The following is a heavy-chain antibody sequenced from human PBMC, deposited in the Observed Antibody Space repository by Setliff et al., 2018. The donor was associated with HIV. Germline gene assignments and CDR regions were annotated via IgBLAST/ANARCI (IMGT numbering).Heavy chain of an antibody. CDR3: ARVGSYWSTFDY. CDR1: GYTFSEYA. V-gene: IGHV1-3*04. CDR2: IDTDNGYR. J-gene: IGHJ4*02. D-gene: IGHD1-26*01. Sequence: ASVKVSCKASGYTFSEYAIHWVRQAPGQRLEWTGRIDTDNGYRRYSPKLQGRVTITKDTSANTAYMELRGLRSEDTAMYYCARVGSYWSTFDYWGQGTTVTVSS.